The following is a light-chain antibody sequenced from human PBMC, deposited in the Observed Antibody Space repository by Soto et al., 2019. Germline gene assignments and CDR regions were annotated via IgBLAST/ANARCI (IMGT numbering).Light chain of an antibody. CDR2: GAS. CDR1: QSVSSSY. J-gene: IGKJ1*01. V-gene: IGKV3-20*01. Sequence: EIVLTQYPGTLSLSPGESATLSCRASQSVSSSYLAWYQQKTGQAPRLLIYGASSRATGIPDRFSGSGSGTDFNLTISRLEPEDFAVYYCQKYGSSPQTCGQGTKVDIK. CDR3: QKYGSSPQT.